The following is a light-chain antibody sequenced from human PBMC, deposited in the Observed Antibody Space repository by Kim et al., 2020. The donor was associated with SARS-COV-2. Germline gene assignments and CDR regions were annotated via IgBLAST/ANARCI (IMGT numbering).Light chain of an antibody. V-gene: IGLV1-40*01. CDR1: SPNIGTGYD. CDR2: HNN. CDR3: QSYDGSLSALV. J-gene: IGLJ2*01. Sequence: QSVLTQPPSVSGAPGQRVTISCTGSSPNIGTGYDVHWYQHLPGTAPKLLIYHNNNRPSGVPDRFSASKSGTSASLAITGLQAEDEADYYCQSYDGSLSALVLGGGTQLTVL.